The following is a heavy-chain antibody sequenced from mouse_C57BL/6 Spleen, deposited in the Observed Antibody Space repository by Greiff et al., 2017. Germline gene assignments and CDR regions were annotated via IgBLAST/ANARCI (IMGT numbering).Heavy chain of an antibody. CDR2: ISSGSSTI. V-gene: IGHV5-17*01. Sequence: EVMLVESGGGLVKPGGSLKLSCAASGFTFSDYGMHWVRQAPGKGLEWVAYISSGSSTIYYADTVKGRFTISRDNAKNTLFLQMTSLRSEDTDMYYCARYDYGGYIDVWGTGTTVTVSS. CDR3: ARYDYGGYIDV. CDR1: GFTFSDYG. D-gene: IGHD2-4*01. J-gene: IGHJ1*03.